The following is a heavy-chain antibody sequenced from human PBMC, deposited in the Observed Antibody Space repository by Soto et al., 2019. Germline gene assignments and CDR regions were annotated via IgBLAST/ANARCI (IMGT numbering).Heavy chain of an antibody. Sequence: GGSLRLSCAASGFTFSSYSMNWVRQAPGKGLEWVSYISSSSSTIYYADSVKGRFTISRDNAKNSLYLQMNSLRDEDTAVYYCARDLSGGILWFGELLYPAIDYWGQGTLVTVSP. D-gene: IGHD3-10*01. CDR2: ISSSSSTI. CDR1: GFTFSSYS. CDR3: ARDLSGGILWFGELLYPAIDY. J-gene: IGHJ4*02. V-gene: IGHV3-48*02.